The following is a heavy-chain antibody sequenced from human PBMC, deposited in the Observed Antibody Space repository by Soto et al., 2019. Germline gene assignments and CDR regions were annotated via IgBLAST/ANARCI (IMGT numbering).Heavy chain of an antibody. CDR1: SGPSSSHN. CDR3: VRQGIGNLRGLVDV. J-gene: IGHJ6*02. CDR2: VYSTGGT. V-gene: IGHV4-59*08. Sequence: QVQLQQSGPGLVKPSETLSLTCSVSSGPSSSHNWGWIRQPPGRGLEWIGYVYSTGGTSYNPSLKSRFTISADTSTNHICLTLTSVTAADTAVYYCVRQGIGNLRGLVDVWGQGTTVRVSS. D-gene: IGHD1-1*01.